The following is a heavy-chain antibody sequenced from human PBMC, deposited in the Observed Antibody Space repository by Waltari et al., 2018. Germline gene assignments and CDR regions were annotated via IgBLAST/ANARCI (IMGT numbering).Heavy chain of an antibody. CDR2: IYHSGST. D-gene: IGHD5-12*01. CDR1: GYSISSGYY. CDR3: ARDLANSGYNYYYYGMDV. V-gene: IGHV4-38-2*02. J-gene: IGHJ6*02. Sequence: QVQLQESGPGLVKPSETLSLTCAVSGYSISSGYYWGWIRQPPGKGLEWIGRIYHSGSTYYNPSLKSRVTISVDTSKNQFSLKLSSVTAADTAVYYCARDLANSGYNYYYYGMDVWGQGTTVTVSS.